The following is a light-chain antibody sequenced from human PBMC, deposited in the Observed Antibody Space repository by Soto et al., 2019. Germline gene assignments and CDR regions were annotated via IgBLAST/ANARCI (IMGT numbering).Light chain of an antibody. J-gene: IGKJ5*01. CDR3: QQRSNWWIT. V-gene: IGKV3-11*01. CDR1: QSVSSY. Sequence: EIVSTQSPATLSLSPGERATLSCRASQSVSSYLAWYQQKPGQAPRLLIYDASNRATGIPARFSGSGSGTDFTLTISSLEPEDFAVYYCQQRSNWWITFGQGTRLEIK. CDR2: DAS.